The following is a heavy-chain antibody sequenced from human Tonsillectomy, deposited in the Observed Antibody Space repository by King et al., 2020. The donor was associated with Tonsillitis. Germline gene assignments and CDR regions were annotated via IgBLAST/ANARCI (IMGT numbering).Heavy chain of an antibody. CDR2: TNPNSGVT. Sequence: QLVQSAPEVKKPGASVKLSCKASEYTFTDYYMHWLRQAPGQGLELMGWTNPNSGVTNYAQKFQGRITMTRDTSISTAYMELSRLRSDDTALYYCARDDVAGDTNFDYWGQGTLVTVSS. CDR1: EYTFTDYY. D-gene: IGHD1-26*01. CDR3: ARDDVAGDTNFDY. V-gene: IGHV1-2*02. J-gene: IGHJ4*02.